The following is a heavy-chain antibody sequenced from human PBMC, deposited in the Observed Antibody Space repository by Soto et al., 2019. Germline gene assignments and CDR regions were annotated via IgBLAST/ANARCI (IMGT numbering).Heavy chain of an antibody. CDR2: ISSSGSTI. J-gene: IGHJ6*03. D-gene: IGHD2-15*01. CDR1: GFTFSDYY. CDR3: ARGQNLGYCSGGSCYSDLGDYYYYYYMDV. V-gene: IGHV3-11*01. Sequence: GGSLRLSCAASGFTFSDYYMSWIRQAPGKGLEWVSYISSSGSTIYYADSVKGRFTISRDNAKNSLYLQMNSLRAEDTAVYYCARGQNLGYCSGGSCYSDLGDYYYYYYMDVWGKGTTVTVSS.